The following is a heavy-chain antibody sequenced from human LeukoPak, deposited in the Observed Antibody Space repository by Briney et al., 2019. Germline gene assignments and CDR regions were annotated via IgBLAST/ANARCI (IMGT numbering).Heavy chain of an antibody. Sequence: RASETLSLTCTVSGGSISSYYWSWIRQPPGKGLEWIGYIYYSGSTNYNPSLKSRVTISVDTSKNQFSLKLSSVTAADTAVYYCARHPFATPFDYWGRGTLLTVSS. CDR3: ARHPFATPFDY. CDR2: IYYSGST. CDR1: GGSISSYY. V-gene: IGHV4-59*08. D-gene: IGHD2-15*01. J-gene: IGHJ4*02.